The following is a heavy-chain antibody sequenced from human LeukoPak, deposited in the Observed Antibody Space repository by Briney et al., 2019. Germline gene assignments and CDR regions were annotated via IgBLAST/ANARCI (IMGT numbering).Heavy chain of an antibody. CDR1: GGSISSYY. Sequence: PSETLSLTCTVSGGSISSYYWSWIRQPPGKGLEWIGYINYSGSTNYNPSLKSRVTISVDTSKKQISLKLRSVTAADTAVYYCARQLGSTDWFDPWGQGTLVTVSS. D-gene: IGHD2-2*01. CDR3: ARQLGSTDWFDP. J-gene: IGHJ5*02. CDR2: INYSGST. V-gene: IGHV4-59*01.